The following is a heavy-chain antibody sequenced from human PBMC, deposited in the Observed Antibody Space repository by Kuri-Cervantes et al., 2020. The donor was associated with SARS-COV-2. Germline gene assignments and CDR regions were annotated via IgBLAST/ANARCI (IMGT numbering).Heavy chain of an antibody. Sequence: ETLSLTCAASGFTFSGHWIHWVRQAPGKGLVWVSRINPDGSYTNNADSVKGRFTLSRDNAKNMLFLQMNSLRAEDTAVYYCARDLGYCGGGSCYSSPRHAFDIWGRGTMVTVSS. CDR2: INPDGSYT. J-gene: IGHJ3*02. D-gene: IGHD2-15*01. CDR3: ARDLGYCGGGSCYSSPRHAFDI. CDR1: GFTFSGHW. V-gene: IGHV3-74*01.